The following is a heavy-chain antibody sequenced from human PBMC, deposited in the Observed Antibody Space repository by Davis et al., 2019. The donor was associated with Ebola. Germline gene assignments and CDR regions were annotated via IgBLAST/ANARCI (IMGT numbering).Heavy chain of an antibody. J-gene: IGHJ4*02. CDR2: INHSGST. Sequence: SETLSLTCAVYGGSFSGYYWSWIRQPPGKGLEWIGEINHSGSTNYNPSLKSRVTISVDTSKNQFSLKLSSVTAADTAVYYCARGARNPFDYWGQGTLVTVSS. CDR3: ARGARNPFDY. D-gene: IGHD6-6*01. CDR1: GGSFSGYY. V-gene: IGHV4-34*01.